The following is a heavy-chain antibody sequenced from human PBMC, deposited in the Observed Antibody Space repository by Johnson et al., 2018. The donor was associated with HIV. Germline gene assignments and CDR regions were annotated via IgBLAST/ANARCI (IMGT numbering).Heavy chain of an antibody. CDR2: ISYDGSNK. Sequence: QEQLVESGGGVVQPGRSLSLSCAASGFTFSSYAIHWVRQAPGKGLEWVAVISYDGSNKYYADSVKGRFTISRDNSKNTLYLQMNSLRAEDTAVYYCARESPSGGGNDAFDMWGQGTMVTVSS. CDR3: ARESPSGGGNDAFDM. V-gene: IGHV3-30*04. J-gene: IGHJ3*02. CDR1: GFTFSSYA. D-gene: IGHD3-10*01.